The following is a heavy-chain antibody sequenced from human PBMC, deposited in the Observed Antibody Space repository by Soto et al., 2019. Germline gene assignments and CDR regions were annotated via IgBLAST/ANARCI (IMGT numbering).Heavy chain of an antibody. Sequence: GPLVQSGAGVKKPGASVKVSCKASGYTFTSYGISWVRQAPGQGLEWMGWISAYNGNTNYAQKLQGRVTMTTDTSTSTAYMELRSLRSDDTAVYYCARSAAAAGTSLFDYWGQGTLVTVSS. V-gene: IGHV1-18*01. J-gene: IGHJ4*02. CDR1: GYTFTSYG. CDR3: ARSAAAAGTSLFDY. D-gene: IGHD6-13*01. CDR2: ISAYNGNT.